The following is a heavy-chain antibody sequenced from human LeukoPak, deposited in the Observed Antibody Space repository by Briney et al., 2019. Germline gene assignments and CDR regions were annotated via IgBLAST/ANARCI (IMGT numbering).Heavy chain of an antibody. J-gene: IGHJ4*02. Sequence: GESLKISCKSSGSSFPNYWIGWVRQMPGKGLEWMGIIYPGDSDTRYSPSFQGQVTISADKSISTAYLQWSSLKASDTAMYYCARRGETATIDYWGQGTLVTVSS. CDR1: GSSFPNYW. D-gene: IGHD5-24*01. CDR2: IYPGDSDT. CDR3: ARRGETATIDY. V-gene: IGHV5-51*01.